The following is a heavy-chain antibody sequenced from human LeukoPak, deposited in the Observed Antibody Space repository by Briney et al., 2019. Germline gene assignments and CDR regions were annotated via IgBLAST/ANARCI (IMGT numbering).Heavy chain of an antibody. CDR3: ARDFWRGSNAFDI. Sequence: PSETLSLTCTVSGDSISSGDYYWSWIRQPPREGLEWIGYIYHSESIYYNASLKSRMTISVDTSKNQFSLRLTSVTAADTAVYYCARDFWRGSNAFDIWGQGTMVTVSS. CDR1: GDSISSGDYY. V-gene: IGHV4-30-4*01. D-gene: IGHD3-3*01. CDR2: IYHSESI. J-gene: IGHJ3*02.